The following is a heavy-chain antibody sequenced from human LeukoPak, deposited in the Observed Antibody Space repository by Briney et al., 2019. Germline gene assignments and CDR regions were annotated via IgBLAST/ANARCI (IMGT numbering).Heavy chain of an antibody. V-gene: IGHV3-48*03. CDR2: ICSSGSTI. Sequence: PGGSLRLSCAASGFTLSSYEMNWVRPAPGEGLGWVSYICSSGSTIYYADSVKGRFTISRDNAKNSLYLQMNSLRAEDTAVYYCAREWDSSTSKYYYYYGMDVWGKGTTVTVSS. CDR3: AREWDSSTSKYYYYYGMDV. D-gene: IGHD2-2*01. J-gene: IGHJ6*04. CDR1: GFTLSSYE.